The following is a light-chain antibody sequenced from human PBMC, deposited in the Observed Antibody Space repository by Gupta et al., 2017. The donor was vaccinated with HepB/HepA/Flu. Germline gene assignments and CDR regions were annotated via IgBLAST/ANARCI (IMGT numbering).Light chain of an antibody. CDR2: GAS. CDR3: QHDSVSPIT. V-gene: IGKV1-16*01. Sequence: DIQRTQSPSSLSSSVGDRVTITCLVGHEISHYLAWFQQKPVKVPKSLIYGASRVKSGVPSMFSGSGSGTNFTLTITRLQPEEFASYYCQHDSVSPITFGRGTRLEI. CDR1: HEISHY. J-gene: IGKJ4*01.